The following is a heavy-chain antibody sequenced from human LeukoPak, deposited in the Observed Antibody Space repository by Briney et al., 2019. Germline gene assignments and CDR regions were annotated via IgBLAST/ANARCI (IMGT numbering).Heavy chain of an antibody. V-gene: IGHV3-23*01. Sequence: GGTRRLSCAAFGFSFTNHGMTWVRQAPGKGLEWVSSISVSGDRTYYADSVKGRFTISRDNSKNTLFLQMNSLRAENTAVYFCAADYCSGFNEFDPWGQGTLVTVSS. CDR2: ISVSGDRT. CDR1: GFSFTNHG. D-gene: IGHD3-10*01. CDR3: AADYCSGFNEFDP. J-gene: IGHJ5*02.